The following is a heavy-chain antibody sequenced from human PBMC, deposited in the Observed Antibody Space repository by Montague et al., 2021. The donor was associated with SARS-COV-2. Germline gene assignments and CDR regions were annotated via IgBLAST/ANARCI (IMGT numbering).Heavy chain of an antibody. D-gene: IGHD2-21*01. CDR2: IFYNGST. CDR1: FGSISTYY. CDR3: ARQDAWAYCGDECYRGWFDS. V-gene: IGHV4-59*01. J-gene: IGHJ5*01. Sequence: SETLSLTCTVSFGSISTYYWSWIRQPQGKGLEWIGFIFYNGSTKYNPSLKRRVSISLDTSKNQFSLKLSSVTAADTAVYYCARQDAWAYCGDECYRGWFDSWGQGTLVTVSS.